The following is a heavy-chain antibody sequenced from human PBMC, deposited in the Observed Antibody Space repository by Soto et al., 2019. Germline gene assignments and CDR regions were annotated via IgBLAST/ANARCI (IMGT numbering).Heavy chain of an antibody. Sequence: PGGSLRLSCAASGFTFSSYAMSWVRQAPGKGLEWVSVISASSGITYFADSVKGRFTISRDSSKNTLYLQMNSLRAEDTAIYYCAKDLKGYNYYDSSGYYYRFDYWGQGTLVTVSS. CDR3: AKDLKGYNYYDSSGYYYRFDY. D-gene: IGHD3-22*01. J-gene: IGHJ4*02. CDR2: ISASSGIT. V-gene: IGHV3-23*01. CDR1: GFTFSSYA.